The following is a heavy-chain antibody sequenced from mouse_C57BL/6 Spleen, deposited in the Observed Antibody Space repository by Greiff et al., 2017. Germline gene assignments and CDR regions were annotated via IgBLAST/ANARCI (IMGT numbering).Heavy chain of an antibody. CDR3: APYDYGAMDY. Sequence: QVQLQQSGPELVKPGASVKISCKASGYAFSSSWMNWVKQRPGKGLEWIGRIYPGDGDTNYNGKFKGKATLTADKSSSTAYMQLSSLTSEDSAVYFCAPYDYGAMDYWGQGTSVTVSS. J-gene: IGHJ4*01. CDR1: GYAFSSSW. V-gene: IGHV1-82*01. CDR2: IYPGDGDT.